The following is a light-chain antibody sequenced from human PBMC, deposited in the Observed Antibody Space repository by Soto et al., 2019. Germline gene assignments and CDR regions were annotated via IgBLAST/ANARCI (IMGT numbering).Light chain of an antibody. V-gene: IGLV2-14*01. Sequence: QSALTQPASVSGSPGQSITISCTGTSSDVGGYNYVSWYQQHPGKAPKLMIYEVTSRPSGVSNRLSGSRSGNTASLTISGLQAEDEADYYCSSYTTSTTLVVFGGGTKLTVL. CDR3: SSYTTSTTLVV. CDR1: SSDVGGYNY. CDR2: EVT. J-gene: IGLJ3*02.